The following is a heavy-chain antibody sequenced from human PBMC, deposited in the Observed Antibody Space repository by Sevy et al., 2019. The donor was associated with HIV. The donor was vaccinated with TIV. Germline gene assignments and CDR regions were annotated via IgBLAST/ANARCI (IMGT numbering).Heavy chain of an antibody. CDR2: IYYSGST. V-gene: IGHV4-30-4*01. CDR1: GGSISSGDYY. J-gene: IGHJ4*02. D-gene: IGHD1-26*01. Sequence: SETLSLTCTVSGGSISSGDYYWSWIRQPPGKGLEWIGYIYYSGSTYYNPSLKSRVTISVDTSKNQFSLKLSSVTAADTAVYYCARDSGSYQEVDYWGQGTLVTVSS. CDR3: ARDSGSYQEVDY.